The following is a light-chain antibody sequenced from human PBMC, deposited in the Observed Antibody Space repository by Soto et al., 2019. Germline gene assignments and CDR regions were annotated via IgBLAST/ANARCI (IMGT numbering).Light chain of an antibody. J-gene: IGLJ1*01. CDR3: CSYAGSSTYV. CDR2: EGS. CDR1: SSDVGGYNL. V-gene: IGLV2-23*01. Sequence: QSVLTQPASVSGSLGQSITISCTGTSSDVGGYNLVSWYQQHPGKAPKLMIYEGSKRPSGVSNRFSGSKSGNTASLTISGLQAEDEADYYCCSYAGSSTYVFGTGTKVTVL.